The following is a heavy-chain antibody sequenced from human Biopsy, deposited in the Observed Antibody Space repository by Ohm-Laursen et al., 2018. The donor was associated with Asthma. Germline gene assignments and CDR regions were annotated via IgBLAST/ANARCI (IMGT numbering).Heavy chain of an antibody. Sequence: SLRLSCAAPGFSFSNFGMHWVRQAPGKGLEWVAFILSDGGEPSYADSVKGRFSISRDNSKNTLYLQMNSLRAEDTAVYYCAKDGRGGTPDNWFDPWGQGTLVTVSS. CDR3: AKDGRGGTPDNWFDP. D-gene: IGHD1-7*01. J-gene: IGHJ5*02. CDR2: ILSDGGEP. CDR1: GFSFSNFG. V-gene: IGHV3-33*06.